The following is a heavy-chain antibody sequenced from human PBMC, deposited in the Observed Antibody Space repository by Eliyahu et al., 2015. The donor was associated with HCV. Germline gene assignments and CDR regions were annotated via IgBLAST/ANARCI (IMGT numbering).Heavy chain of an antibody. V-gene: IGHV3-23*01. CDR3: ARNRRITIFGEIDP. CDR2: ISGSGSST. Sequence: EVQLLESGGGLVQPGGSLRLSCAASGFSXSSYAMSWVRRAPGKGLEWVSGISGSGSSTYYADSVKGRFTISRDNSNNTLYLQMNSLRADDTAVYYCARNRRITIFGEIDPWGQGTLVTVSS. CDR1: GFSXSSYA. D-gene: IGHD3-3*01. J-gene: IGHJ5*02.